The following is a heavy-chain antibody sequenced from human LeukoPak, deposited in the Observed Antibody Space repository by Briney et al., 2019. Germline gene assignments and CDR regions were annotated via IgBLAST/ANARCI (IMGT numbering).Heavy chain of an antibody. CDR2: IIPILGIA. CDR1: GGTFSSYT. J-gene: IGHJ6*02. V-gene: IGHV1-69*02. Sequence: GASVKVSCKASGGTFSSYTISWVRQAPGQGLEWMGRIIPILGIANYAQKFQGRVTITADKSTSTAYMELSSLRSEDTAVYYCARPSAEMASYYGSGSYYKDISPDYYGMDVWGQGTTVTVSS. D-gene: IGHD3-10*01. CDR3: ARPSAEMASYYGSGSYYKDISPDYYGMDV.